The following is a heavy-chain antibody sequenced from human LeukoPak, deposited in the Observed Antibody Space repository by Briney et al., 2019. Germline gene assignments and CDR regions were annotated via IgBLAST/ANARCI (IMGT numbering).Heavy chain of an antibody. Sequence: ASVNVSCKASGYTFTDYYIHWVRRAPGQGPEWMGWIDPRSGGTRCTQKFQGRVTMTRDTSISTVYLDLSGMTFDDTALYYCATDNYGTLDYWGQGTLVTVSS. CDR3: ATDNYGTLDY. V-gene: IGHV1-2*02. J-gene: IGHJ4*02. CDR2: IDPRSGGT. CDR1: GYTFTDYY. D-gene: IGHD3-16*01.